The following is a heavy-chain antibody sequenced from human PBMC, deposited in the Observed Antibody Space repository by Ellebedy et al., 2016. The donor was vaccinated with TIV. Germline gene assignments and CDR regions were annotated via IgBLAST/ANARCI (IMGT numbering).Heavy chain of an antibody. Sequence: SETLSLXCSVSDGSIISRGYSWSWIRQSPRKGLEWIGYISYTGTTYYNPSLDSRVTMSVDRSKNQFSLNLTSVTAADTAVYYCARTHMTEVTNNWFDPWGQGAPVSVSS. CDR1: DGSIISRGYS. J-gene: IGHJ5*02. CDR3: ARTHMTEVTNNWFDP. CDR2: ISYTGTT. D-gene: IGHD4-17*01. V-gene: IGHV4-30-2*06.